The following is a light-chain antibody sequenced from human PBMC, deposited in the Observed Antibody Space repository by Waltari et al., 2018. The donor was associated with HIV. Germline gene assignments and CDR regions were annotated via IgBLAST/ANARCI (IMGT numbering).Light chain of an antibody. CDR3: AAWDDSLSVVM. CDR2: KSN. Sequence: QSVLTQPPSASGTPGPTVTISCSGSSSNIQINYVYWYQQPPGTAPKVLIYKSNQRPSGVPDRFSGSKSGTSASLAISGLRSEDEADYYCAAWDDSLSVVMFGGGTKLTVL. CDR1: SSNIQINY. J-gene: IGLJ3*02. V-gene: IGLV1-47*01.